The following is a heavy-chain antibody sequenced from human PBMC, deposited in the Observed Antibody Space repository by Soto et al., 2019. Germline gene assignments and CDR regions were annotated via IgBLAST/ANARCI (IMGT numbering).Heavy chain of an antibody. CDR1: GGSISSYY. V-gene: IGHV4-59*01. J-gene: IGHJ4*02. CDR3: ARVSSGWWYFGY. Sequence: QVQLQESGPGLVKPSETLSLTCTVSGGSISSYYWSWIRQPPGKGLEWIGYIYYSGSTNYNPSLRSRVTISLNTSTNQFSLKLTSVPAADTAVYYCARVSSGWWYFGYWGQGTLVTVSS. CDR2: IYYSGST. D-gene: IGHD6-19*01.